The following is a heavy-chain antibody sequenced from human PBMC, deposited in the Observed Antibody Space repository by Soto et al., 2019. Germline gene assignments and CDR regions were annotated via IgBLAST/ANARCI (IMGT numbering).Heavy chain of an antibody. D-gene: IGHD2-2*01. J-gene: IGHJ5*01. CDR3: ARDEYQLLSSVSWFDS. CDR1: GGSISDDSY. V-gene: IGHV4-30-4*01. Sequence: PPETLSLTCTVSGGSISDDSYWSWIRQTPGKGLEWIGYIYHTGNTYYNPSLRSRVSISVDKSKSQFSLKLISVTAADTAVYFCARDEYQLLSSVSWFDSWGQGTLVTVSS. CDR2: IYHTGNT.